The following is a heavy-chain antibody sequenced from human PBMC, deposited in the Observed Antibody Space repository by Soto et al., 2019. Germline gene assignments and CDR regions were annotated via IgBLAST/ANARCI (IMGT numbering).Heavy chain of an antibody. CDR2: ISSDSYYI. V-gene: IGHV3-21*01. Sequence: EVQLVESGGGLVEPGGSLGLSCAPSGLSFSTNSMNWVRQAPGKGLEWVSSISSDSYYIYYADSVKGRFTIYRDNAKNSLYLQMNSLRADDTAVYYCARNRNPSSKTHGMDVWGQGTTVTVSS. CDR1: GLSFSTNS. J-gene: IGHJ6*02. CDR3: ARNRNPSSKTHGMDV.